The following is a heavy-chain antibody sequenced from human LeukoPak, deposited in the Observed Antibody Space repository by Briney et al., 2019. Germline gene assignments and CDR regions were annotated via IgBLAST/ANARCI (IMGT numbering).Heavy chain of an antibody. J-gene: IGHJ5*02. CDR2: ISAYNGNT. D-gene: IGHD3-10*01. CDR3: ARRGSGSLQPDWFDP. V-gene: IGHV1-18*01. CDR1: GYTFTSYG. Sequence: ASVKVSCKASGYTFTSYGTSWVRQAPGQGLEWMGWISAYNGNTNYAQKLQGRVTMTTDTSTSTAYMELRSLRSDDTAVYYCARRGSGSLQPDWFDPWGQGTLVTVSS.